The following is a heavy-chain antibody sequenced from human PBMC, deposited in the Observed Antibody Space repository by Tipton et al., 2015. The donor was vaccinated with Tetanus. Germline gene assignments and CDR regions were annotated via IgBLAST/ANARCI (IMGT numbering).Heavy chain of an antibody. Sequence: SLRLSCAASGFTFSSYSMNWVRQAPGKGLEWVSYISSSSSTIYYADSVKGRFTISRDNAKNSLYLQMNSLRDEDTAVYYCARFGPYTVTTGYYCMDVWGKGTTVTVSS. V-gene: IGHV3-48*02. D-gene: IGHD4-11*01. CDR2: ISSSSSTI. J-gene: IGHJ6*03. CDR3: ARFGPYTVTTGYYCMDV. CDR1: GFTFSSYS.